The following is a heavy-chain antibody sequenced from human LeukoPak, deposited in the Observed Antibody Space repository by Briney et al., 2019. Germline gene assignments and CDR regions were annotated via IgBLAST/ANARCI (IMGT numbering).Heavy chain of an antibody. CDR3: ARGQHYYDSSGYPGGNWFDP. CDR2: INPSGGST. V-gene: IGHV1-46*01. CDR1: GYTFTSYY. Sequence: VASVKVSCKASGYTFTSYYMHWVRQAPGQGLEWMGIINPSGGSTSYAQKLQGRVTMTRDTSTSTVYMELSSLRSEDTAVYYCARGQHYYDSSGYPGGNWFDPWGQGTLVTVSS. D-gene: IGHD3-22*01. J-gene: IGHJ5*02.